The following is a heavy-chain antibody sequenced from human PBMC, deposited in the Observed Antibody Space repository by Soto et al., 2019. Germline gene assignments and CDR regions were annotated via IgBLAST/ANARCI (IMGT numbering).Heavy chain of an antibody. J-gene: IGHJ6*02. D-gene: IGHD2-2*01. CDR1: GFTFSSYA. CDR3: AKDKPPYFTCSSTSCLMNGGMDV. Sequence: HPGGSLRLSCAASGFTFSSYAMSWVRQAPGKGLEWVSAISGSGGSTYYADSVKGRFTISRDNSKNTLYLQMNSLRAEDTAVYYCAKDKPPYFTCSSTSCLMNGGMDVWGQGTTVTVSS. V-gene: IGHV3-23*01. CDR2: ISGSGGST.